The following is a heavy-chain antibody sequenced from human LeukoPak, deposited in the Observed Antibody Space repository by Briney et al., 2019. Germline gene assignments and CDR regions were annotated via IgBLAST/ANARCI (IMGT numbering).Heavy chain of an antibody. CDR3: ARAHYSNGYSYGL. CDR2: IRYDGSNK. D-gene: IGHD5-18*01. Sequence: PGGSLRLSCAASGFTFSSYGMHWVRQAPGKGLEWVAFIRYDGSNKYYADSVKGRFTISRDNSKNTLYLQMNSLRAEDTAVYYCARAHYSNGYSYGLWGQGTLVTVSS. J-gene: IGHJ4*02. CDR1: GFTFSSYG. V-gene: IGHV3-30*02.